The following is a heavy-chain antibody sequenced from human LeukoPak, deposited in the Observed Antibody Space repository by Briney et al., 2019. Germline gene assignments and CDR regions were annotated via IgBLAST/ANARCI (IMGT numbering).Heavy chain of an antibody. CDR1: GGSISSYY. V-gene: IGHV4-4*07. CDR3: ARDQGGVVAHFDY. D-gene: IGHD2-15*01. J-gene: IGHJ4*02. Sequence: PSETLSLTCTVSGGSISSYYWNWIRQPARKGLEWIGRIFTSGSTNYNPSLKSRVTMSVDTSKNQFSLKLSSVTAADTAVYYCARDQGGVVAHFDYWGQGTLVTVSS. CDR2: IFTSGST.